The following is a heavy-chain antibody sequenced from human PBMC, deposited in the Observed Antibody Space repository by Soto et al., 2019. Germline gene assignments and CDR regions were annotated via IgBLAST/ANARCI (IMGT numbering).Heavy chain of an antibody. CDR2: IYYTGST. J-gene: IGHJ5*02. V-gene: IGHV4-59*08. CDR1: GDSMSSYY. D-gene: IGHD3-10*01. CDR3: ARQSHHYGSTSYLFDP. Sequence: SETLSLTCTVSGDSMSSYYWSWIRQPPGKGLEWIGYIYYTGSTNYNPSLRSRVTISVDTSKNQFPLNLSSVTAADTAVYFCARQSHHYGSTSYLFDPWGQGTLVTVSS.